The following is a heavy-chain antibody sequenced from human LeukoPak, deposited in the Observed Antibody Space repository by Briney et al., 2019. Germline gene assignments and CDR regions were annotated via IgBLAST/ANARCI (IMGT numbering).Heavy chain of an antibody. D-gene: IGHD1-26*01. CDR1: GFTFSSYW. Sequence: QTGGSLRLSCAASGFTFSSYWMSWVRQAPGKGLEWVANIKQDGSEKYYVDSVKGRFTISRDNAKNSLYLQMNSLRAEDTTVYYCARRGKELIGEYYFDYWGQGTLVTVSS. V-gene: IGHV3-7*01. J-gene: IGHJ4*02. CDR2: IKQDGSEK. CDR3: ARRGKELIGEYYFDY.